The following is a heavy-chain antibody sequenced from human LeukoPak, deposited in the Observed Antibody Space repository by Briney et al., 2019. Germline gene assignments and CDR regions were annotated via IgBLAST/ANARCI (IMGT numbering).Heavy chain of an antibody. D-gene: IGHD3-10*01. CDR2: IYSGGST. CDR1: GFTVSSNY. CDR3: ARDLGVNIWFDP. J-gene: IGHJ5*02. V-gene: IGHV3-66*01. Sequence: GGSLRLSCAASGFTVSSNYMSWVRQAPGKGLEWASVIYSGGSTYYADSVKGRFTISRDNSKNTLHLQMNSLGAEDTAVYYCARDLGVNIWFDPWGQGTLVTVSS.